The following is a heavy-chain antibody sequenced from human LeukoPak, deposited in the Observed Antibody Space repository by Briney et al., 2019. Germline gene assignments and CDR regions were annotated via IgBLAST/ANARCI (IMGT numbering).Heavy chain of an antibody. D-gene: IGHD6-19*01. CDR1: GFTFSSYW. Sequence: PGGSLRLSCAASGFTFSSYWMHWVRRAPGKGLVWVSRINSDGSSTSYADSVKGRFTISRDNAKNTLYLQMNSLRAEDTAVYYCARDHLSSGSSPDYYYYYYMDVWGKGTTVTISS. V-gene: IGHV3-74*01. CDR3: ARDHLSSGSSPDYYYYYYMDV. CDR2: INSDGSST. J-gene: IGHJ6*03.